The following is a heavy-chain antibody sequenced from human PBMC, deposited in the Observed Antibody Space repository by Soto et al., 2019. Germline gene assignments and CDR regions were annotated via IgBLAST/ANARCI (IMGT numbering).Heavy chain of an antibody. Sequence: EVQLVESGGGLVQPGGSLRVSWAASGFTISSYWMHWVRQAPGKGLVWVSRINSDGSSTSYADSVKGRFTISRDNAKNTLYLQMNSLRAEDTAIYYCARRGAVAGLHYWGQGTLVTVSS. CDR2: INSDGSST. D-gene: IGHD6-19*01. CDR1: GFTISSYW. J-gene: IGHJ4*02. CDR3: ARRGAVAGLHY. V-gene: IGHV3-74*01.